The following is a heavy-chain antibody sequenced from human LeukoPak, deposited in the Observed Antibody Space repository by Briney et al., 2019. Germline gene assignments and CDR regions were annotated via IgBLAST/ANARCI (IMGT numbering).Heavy chain of an antibody. J-gene: IGHJ6*04. CDR1: GFNFNNYG. V-gene: IGHV3-23*01. D-gene: IGHD3-10*02. Sequence: PGGSLRLSCAVSGFNFNNYGVSWVRQAPGKGPEWVSAIGATDDSTYYADSVKGRFTISRDNSRNTVYLQMNSLRDADTAVYYCAELGITMIGGVWGKGTTVTISS. CDR3: AELGITMIGGV. CDR2: IGATDDST.